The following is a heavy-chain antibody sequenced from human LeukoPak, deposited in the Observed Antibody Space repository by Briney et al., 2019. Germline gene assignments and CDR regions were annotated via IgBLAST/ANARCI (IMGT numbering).Heavy chain of an antibody. CDR1: GFTFSSYD. J-gene: IGHJ5*02. CDR2: IRPSGDNT. CDR3: ARVAGWHWFDP. D-gene: IGHD6-19*01. V-gene: IGHV3-23*01. Sequence: GGSLRLSCAVSGFTFSSYDMTWVRQAAGGGLEWVSSIRPSGDNTYYGDSVKGRFTISRDSSKNTVYLQMNNMRVDDTAVYYCARVAGWHWFDPWGQGTLVTVSS.